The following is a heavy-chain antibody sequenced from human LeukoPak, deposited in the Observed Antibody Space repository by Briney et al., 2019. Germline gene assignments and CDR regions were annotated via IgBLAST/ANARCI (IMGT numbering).Heavy chain of an antibody. V-gene: IGHV1-3*01. Sequence: RGASVKVSCKASGYTFTSYAMHWVRQAPGQRLEWMGWINAGTGNTKYSQKFQDRVTITRDTSASTAYMELSSLRSEDTAVYYCARARLTLTMVQGVIITSSRSWFDPWGQGTLDTVSS. D-gene: IGHD3-10*01. CDR1: GYTFTSYA. J-gene: IGHJ5*02. CDR3: ARARLTLTMVQGVIITSSRSWFDP. CDR2: INAGTGNT.